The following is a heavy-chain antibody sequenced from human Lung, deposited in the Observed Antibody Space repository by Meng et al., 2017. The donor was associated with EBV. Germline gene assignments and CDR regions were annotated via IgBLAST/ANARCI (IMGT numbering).Heavy chain of an antibody. Sequence: EVQLVESGGGLVKPGGSXXLSCAASGFTFSSYSMNWVRQAPGKGLEWVSSISSSSSYIYYADSVKGRFTISRDNAKNSLYLQMNSLRAEDTAVYYCARMYSGSYYGYFQHWGQGTLVTVSS. J-gene: IGHJ1*01. CDR3: ARMYSGSYYGYFQH. V-gene: IGHV3-21*01. D-gene: IGHD1-26*01. CDR1: GFTFSSYS. CDR2: ISSSSSYI.